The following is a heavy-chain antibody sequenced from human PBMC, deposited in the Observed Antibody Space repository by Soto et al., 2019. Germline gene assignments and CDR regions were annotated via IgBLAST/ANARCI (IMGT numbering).Heavy chain of an antibody. CDR3: ARDLXXXXXXSHDY. V-gene: IGHV3-21*01. Sequence: GGSLRLSCAASGFTFSSYSLNWVRQAPGKGLEWVSSISSSSSYIYYADSVKGRFTISRDNAKNSLYLQMNSLRAEDTAVYYCARDLXXXXXXSHDYWGXGTLVTVSS. CDR2: ISSSSSYI. CDR1: GFTFSSYS. J-gene: IGHJ4*02.